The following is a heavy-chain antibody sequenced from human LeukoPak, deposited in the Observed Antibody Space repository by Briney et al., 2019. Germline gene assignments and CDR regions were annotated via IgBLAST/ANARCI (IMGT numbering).Heavy chain of an antibody. D-gene: IGHD3-22*01. Sequence: GGSLRLSCAASGFTFSSYAMSWVRQAPGKGLEWVSAISGSGGSTYYADSVKGRFTISRDNSKNTLYLQMNSLRAEDTAVFYCAKVWAGSTGYYFDYWGQGTLVTVSS. CDR3: AKVWAGSTGYYFDY. V-gene: IGHV3-23*01. CDR2: ISGSGGST. CDR1: GFTFSSYA. J-gene: IGHJ4*02.